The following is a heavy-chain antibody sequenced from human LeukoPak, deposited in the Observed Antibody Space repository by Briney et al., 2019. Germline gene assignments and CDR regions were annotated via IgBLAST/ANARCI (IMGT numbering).Heavy chain of an antibody. CDR2: MYYSGST. CDR3: ARDAGHQVSRRNYYAMDV. V-gene: IGHV4-39*07. D-gene: IGHD2-2*01. Sequence: TSETLSLTCTVSGGSLSSSTYYWGWVRQPPGKGLEWIGSMYYSGSTYYNPSLKSRVTISVDTSKNQFSLKLSSGTAADTAVYYCARDAGHQVSRRNYYAMDVWGQGTTVTVSS. J-gene: IGHJ6*02. CDR1: GGSLSSSTYY.